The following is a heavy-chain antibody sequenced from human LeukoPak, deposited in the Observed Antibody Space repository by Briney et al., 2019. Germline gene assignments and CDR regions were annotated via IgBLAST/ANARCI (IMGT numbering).Heavy chain of an antibody. CDR1: GFTFSSYA. Sequence: PGGSLRLSCAASGFTFSSYAMSWVRQAPGKGLEWVSAISGSGGSTYYADSVKGRFTISRDNSKNTLYLQMNSLRAEDTAVYYCARVRSGIAAAMDTYNWFDPWGQGTLVTVSS. J-gene: IGHJ5*02. CDR2: ISGSGGST. V-gene: IGHV3-23*01. CDR3: ARVRSGIAAAMDTYNWFDP. D-gene: IGHD6-13*01.